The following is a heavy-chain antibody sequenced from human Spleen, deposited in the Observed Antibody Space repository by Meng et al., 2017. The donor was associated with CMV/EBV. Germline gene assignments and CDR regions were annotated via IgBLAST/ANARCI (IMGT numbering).Heavy chain of an antibody. CDR2: IYPGDSDT. Sequence: SCKVSGYSFTSYWIGWVRQMPGKGLEWMGIIYPGDSDTRYSPSFQGQVTISADKSISTAYLQWSSLKASDTAMYYCARRAASDCFDYWGQGTLVAVSS. D-gene: IGHD3/OR15-3a*01. CDR3: ARRAASDCFDY. J-gene: IGHJ4*02. V-gene: IGHV5-51*01. CDR1: GYSFTSYW.